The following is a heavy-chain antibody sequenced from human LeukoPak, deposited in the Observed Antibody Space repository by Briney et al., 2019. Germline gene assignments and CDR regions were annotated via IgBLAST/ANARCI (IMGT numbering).Heavy chain of an antibody. V-gene: IGHV4-34*01. CDR2: INHSGST. CDR1: GGSFSGYY. CDR3: AKDLLYYSGSGSPLEY. D-gene: IGHD3-10*01. Sequence: PSETLSLTCAVYGGSFSGYYWSWIRQPPGKGLEWIGEINHSGSTNYNPSLKSRVTISIDTSKNQLSLKLSSVTAADTAVYYCAKDLLYYSGSGSPLEYWGQGTLVTVSS. J-gene: IGHJ4*02.